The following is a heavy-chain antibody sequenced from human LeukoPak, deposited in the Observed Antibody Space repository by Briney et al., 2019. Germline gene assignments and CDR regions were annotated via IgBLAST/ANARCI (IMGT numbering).Heavy chain of an antibody. CDR3: ARDQRGNSYGYIFDY. D-gene: IGHD5-18*01. CDR1: GFTFSSYA. Sequence: GGSLRLSCAASGFTFSSYAMHWVRQAPGKGLEWVAFISYDETKKFYADSVKGRFTISRDNSKDTLYLQINSLRAEDTAVYFCARDQRGNSYGYIFDYWGQGNLVTVSS. CDR2: ISYDETKK. V-gene: IGHV3-30-3*01. J-gene: IGHJ4*02.